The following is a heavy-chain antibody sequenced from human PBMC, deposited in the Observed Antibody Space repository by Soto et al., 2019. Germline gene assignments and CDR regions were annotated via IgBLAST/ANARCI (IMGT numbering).Heavy chain of an antibody. CDR1: GYTFTGYY. CDR2: INPNSGGT. CDR3: ANLEGYSYGNWNSDY. Sequence: ASLKVCCKASGYTFTGYYMHWVRQAPGQGLEWMGWINPNSGGTNYAQKFQGRVTMTRDTSISTAYMELSRLRSDDTAVYYCANLEGYSYGNWNSDYWGQGTLVTVSS. J-gene: IGHJ4*02. V-gene: IGHV1-2*02. D-gene: IGHD5-18*01.